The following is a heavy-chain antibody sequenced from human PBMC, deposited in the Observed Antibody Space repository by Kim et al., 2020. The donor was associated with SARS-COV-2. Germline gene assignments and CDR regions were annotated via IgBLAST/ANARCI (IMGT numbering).Heavy chain of an antibody. Sequence: GGSLRLSCAASGFAFSTYAMSWVRQAPGRGLEWVSTIRGNGRNTYYVDSVKGRFTISRDNSKTTLYLQMNSLRAEDTAMYYCVKDGYSGYDYYYSGMDVWGQGTTVTVSS. CDR2: IRGNGRNT. CDR1: GFAFSTYA. D-gene: IGHD5-12*01. V-gene: IGHV3-23*01. CDR3: VKDGYSGYDYYYSGMDV. J-gene: IGHJ6*02.